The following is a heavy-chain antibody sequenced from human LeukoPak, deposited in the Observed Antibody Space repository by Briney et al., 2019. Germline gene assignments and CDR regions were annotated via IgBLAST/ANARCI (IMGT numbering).Heavy chain of an antibody. J-gene: IGHJ3*02. V-gene: IGHV3-23*01. Sequence: GGSLRLSCADSGFTFSNYAMSWVRQGPGKGLEWVSAISGSGFTYYPDSVTGRFTISRHTSKNTLYLKMNSLRAEDTAAYHCAKDWLEYYYDSSGYIVDAFHIWGQGTMVTVSS. CDR1: GFTFSNYA. CDR2: ISGSGFT. D-gene: IGHD3-22*01. CDR3: AKDWLEYYYDSSGYIVDAFHI.